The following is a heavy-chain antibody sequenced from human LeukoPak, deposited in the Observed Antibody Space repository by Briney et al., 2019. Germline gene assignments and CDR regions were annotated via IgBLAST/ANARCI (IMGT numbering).Heavy chain of an antibody. J-gene: IGHJ4*02. V-gene: IGHV3-7*01. CDR2: IKEDGSVK. CDR3: ARGGSESDY. CDR1: GVIFSDYY. Sequence: GGSLRLSCAASGVIFSDYYITWIRQAPGKGLEWVANIKEDGSVKHCVDSVKGRFTISRDNAKNSLYLQMNSLRAEDTAVYYCARGGSESDYWGQGTLVTVSS.